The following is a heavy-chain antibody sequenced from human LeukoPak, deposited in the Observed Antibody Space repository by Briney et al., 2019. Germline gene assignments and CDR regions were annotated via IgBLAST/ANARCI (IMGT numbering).Heavy chain of an antibody. CDR2: IGVSSNTI. CDR3: APGYCSSTSCLHYFDY. D-gene: IGHD2-2*01. J-gene: IGHJ4*02. Sequence: PGGSLRLSCAASGFTFTTYSMNWVRQAPGKGLEWVSYIGVSSNTIYYADSVKGRFTISRDNAKNSLYLQMNSLRAEDTAVYYCAPGYCSSTSCLHYFDYWGQGTLVTVS. CDR1: GFTFTTYS. V-gene: IGHV3-48*04.